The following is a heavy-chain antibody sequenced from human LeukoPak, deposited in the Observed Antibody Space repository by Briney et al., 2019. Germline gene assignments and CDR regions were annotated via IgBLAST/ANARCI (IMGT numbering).Heavy chain of an antibody. V-gene: IGHV4-34*01. J-gene: IGHJ5*02. CDR3: ARAERYCSSTSCSNWFDP. CDR2: INHSGST. Sequence: SETLSLTCAVYGGSFSGYYWSWIRQPPGKGLEWIGEINHSGSTNYNPSLKSRVTMSVDTSKNQFSLKLSSVTAADTAVYYCARAERYCSSTSCSNWFDPWGQGTLVTVSS. D-gene: IGHD2-2*01. CDR1: GGSFSGYY.